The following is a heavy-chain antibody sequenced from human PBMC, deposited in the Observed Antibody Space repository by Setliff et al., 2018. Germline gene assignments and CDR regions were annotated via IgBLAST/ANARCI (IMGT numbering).Heavy chain of an antibody. CDR3: ARRRYYYDSSGYRWGGFYFDY. D-gene: IGHD3-22*01. CDR2: INPNSGGT. Sequence: ASVKVSCKASGYTFTGYYMHWVRQAPGQGLEWMGWINPNSGGTNYAQKFQGWVTMTRDTSISTAYMELSRLRSDDTAVYYCARRRYYYDSSGYRWGGFYFDYWGQGTQVTVS. CDR1: GYTFTGYY. V-gene: IGHV1-2*04. J-gene: IGHJ4*02.